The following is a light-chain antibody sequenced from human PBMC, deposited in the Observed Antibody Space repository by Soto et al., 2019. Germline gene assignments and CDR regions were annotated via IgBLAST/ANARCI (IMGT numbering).Light chain of an antibody. CDR3: CSYAGSSTYV. J-gene: IGLJ1*01. CDR2: EGT. CDR1: SSDVGSYNL. Sequence: QSALTQPASVSGSPGQSITISCTGTSSDVGSYNLVSWYQQHPGKAPKLMIYEGTKRTSGVSNRFSGSKSGNTASLTISGLQAEDEADYYCCSYAGSSTYVFGTGTKLTVL. V-gene: IGLV2-23*01.